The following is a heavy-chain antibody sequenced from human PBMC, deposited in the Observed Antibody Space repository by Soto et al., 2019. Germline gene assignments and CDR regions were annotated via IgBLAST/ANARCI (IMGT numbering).Heavy chain of an antibody. V-gene: IGHV3-23*01. CDR1: GFTFSSYA. D-gene: IGHD2-2*01. CDR2: ISGSGGST. CDR3: AKGFVVVPAAIRGTTGNAFKI. J-gene: IGHJ3*02. Sequence: GGSLRLSCAASGFTFSSYAMSWVRQAPGKGLEWVPAISGSGGSTYYADSVKGRFTISRDNSKNTLYLQMNSLRAEDTAVYYCAKGFVVVPAAIRGTTGNAFKIWGQGTMVTVSS.